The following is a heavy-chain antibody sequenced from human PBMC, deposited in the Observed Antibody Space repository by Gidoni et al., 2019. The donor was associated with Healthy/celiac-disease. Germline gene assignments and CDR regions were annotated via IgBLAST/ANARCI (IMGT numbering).Heavy chain of an antibody. Sequence: EVQLVASGGGLVKPGGSLRLSCAASGFTFSSYSMNWVRPAPGKGLEWVSSISSSSSYIYSADSVKGRFTIYRDNAKNSLYLQMNSLRAGDTAVYYCARGDGSSGDYWGQGTLVTVSS. CDR1: GFTFSSYS. CDR2: ISSSSSYI. D-gene: IGHD5-12*01. CDR3: ARGDGSSGDY. V-gene: IGHV3-21*01. J-gene: IGHJ4*02.